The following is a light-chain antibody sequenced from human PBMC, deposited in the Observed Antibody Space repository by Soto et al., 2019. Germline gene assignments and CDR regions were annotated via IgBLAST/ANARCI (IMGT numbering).Light chain of an antibody. CDR2: GAC. V-gene: IGKV3-20*01. Sequence: IVLTQSPGTLSLSPGERATLACRASQSIRNNYLAWYQQKPGQAPRLLIYGACSRATGIADRFSGSGSGTDFTLTISRREPEDFALYYCHQYGTSPRGTFGQGTKVEIK. J-gene: IGKJ1*01. CDR3: HQYGTSPRGT. CDR1: QSIRNNY.